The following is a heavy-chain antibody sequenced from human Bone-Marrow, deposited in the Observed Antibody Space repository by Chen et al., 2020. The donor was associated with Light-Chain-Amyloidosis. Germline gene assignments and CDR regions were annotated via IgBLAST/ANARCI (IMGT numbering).Heavy chain of an antibody. D-gene: IGHD5-12*01. Sequence: EVXLEQSGPEVKKPGESLKISCKGSGYTFPNYWIGWVRQMPGKGLEWMGVIYPDDSAARYSPSFEGQVXXXADKSXXXXXXXXXXXXXSDTAMYYCARRRDGYNFDYWGQGTLVTVSS. CDR1: GYTFPNYW. J-gene: IGHJ4*02. CDR3: ARRRDGYNFDY. CDR2: IYPDDSAA. V-gene: IGHV5-51*01.